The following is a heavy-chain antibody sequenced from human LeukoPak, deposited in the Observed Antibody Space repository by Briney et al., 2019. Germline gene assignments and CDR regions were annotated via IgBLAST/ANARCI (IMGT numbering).Heavy chain of an antibody. CDR3: ARGGDGDYGDYSY. Sequence: GGSLRLSCAASGFTFSSYWMHWVRQAPGKGLVWVSRINSDGSSTSYADSVKGRFTISRDNAKITLYLQMNRLRAEDTAVYYCARGGDGDYGDYSYWGQGNLVTVSS. V-gene: IGHV3-74*01. J-gene: IGHJ4*02. D-gene: IGHD4-17*01. CDR2: INSDGSST. CDR1: GFTFSSYW.